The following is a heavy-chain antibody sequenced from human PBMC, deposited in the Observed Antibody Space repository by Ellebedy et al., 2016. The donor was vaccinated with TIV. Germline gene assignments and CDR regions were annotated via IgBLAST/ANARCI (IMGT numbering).Heavy chain of an antibody. V-gene: IGHV3-66*01. D-gene: IGHD5-18*01. CDR1: GFTVSSNY. CDR2: IYSGGAT. J-gene: IGHJ4*02. CDR3: ARKNIYGFD. Sequence: GESLKISCAASGFTVSSNYMSWVRQAPGKGLEWVSVIYSGGATSYADSVKGRFTISRDNSKNTLYLQMNSLRVEDTAVYYCARKNIYGFDWGQGTLVTVSS.